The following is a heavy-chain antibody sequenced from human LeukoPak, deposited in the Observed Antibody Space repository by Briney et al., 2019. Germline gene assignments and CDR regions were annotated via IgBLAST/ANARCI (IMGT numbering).Heavy chain of an antibody. D-gene: IGHD3-10*01. V-gene: IGHV3-33*01. Sequence: GGSLRLSCAASGFTFSSYGMHWDRQAPGKGLEWVAVIWYDGSNKYYADSVKGRFTISRDNSKNTLYLQMNSLRAEDTAVYYCARDPRITMVRGVIPPFDYWGQGTLVTVSS. CDR1: GFTFSSYG. CDR2: IWYDGSNK. CDR3: ARDPRITMVRGVIPPFDY. J-gene: IGHJ4*02.